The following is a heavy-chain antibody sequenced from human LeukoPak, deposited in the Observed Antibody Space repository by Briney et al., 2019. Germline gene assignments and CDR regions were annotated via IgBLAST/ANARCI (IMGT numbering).Heavy chain of an antibody. CDR3: ARHLDYYGSGTYEF. CDR2: ISYSGST. D-gene: IGHD3-10*01. J-gene: IGHJ4*02. Sequence: WETLSLTCIVSGGSISSYHWSWIRQPPGKGLEWIGYISYSGSTNYNPSLKSRVTISVDTSKNQFSLRLSSVTAADTAVYYCARHLDYYGSGTYEFWGQGTLVTVSS. CDR1: GGSISSYH. V-gene: IGHV4-59*08.